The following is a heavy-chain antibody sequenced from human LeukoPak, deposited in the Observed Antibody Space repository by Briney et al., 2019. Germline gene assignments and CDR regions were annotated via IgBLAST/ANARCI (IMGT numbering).Heavy chain of an antibody. CDR3: ARGTGMVPDY. CDR1: GFTVSSNY. D-gene: IGHD5-18*01. CDR2: LYSGGSA. V-gene: IGHV3-53*01. Sequence: PGGSLRLSCAASGFTVSSNYMSWVRQAPGKGLEWVSVLYSGGSAYYADSVKGRFTISRDNSKNTVYLQMNSLRAEDTAVYYCARGTGMVPDYWGQGTLVTVSS. J-gene: IGHJ4*02.